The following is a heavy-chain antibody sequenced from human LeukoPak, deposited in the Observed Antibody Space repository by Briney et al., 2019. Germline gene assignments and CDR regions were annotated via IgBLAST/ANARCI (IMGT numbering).Heavy chain of an antibody. CDR1: GFTFSSYG. CDR3: AKDIARQEQLALYYYYYGMDV. V-gene: IGHV3-30*18. D-gene: IGHD6-13*01. J-gene: IGHJ6*02. Sequence: GGSLRLSCAASGFTFSSYGMHWVRQAPGKGLEWVAVVSYDGSNKYYADSVKGRFTISRDNSKNTLYLQMNSLRAEDTAVYYCAKDIARQEQLALYYYYYGMDVWGQGTTVTVSS. CDR2: VSYDGSNK.